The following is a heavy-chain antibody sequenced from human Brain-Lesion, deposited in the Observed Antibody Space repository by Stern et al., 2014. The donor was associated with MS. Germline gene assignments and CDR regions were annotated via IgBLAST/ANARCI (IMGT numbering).Heavy chain of an antibody. CDR2: ISGRGGHP. D-gene: IGHD6-19*01. V-gene: IGHV3-23*04. Sequence: EVQLVESGGGLVQPGGSLRLSCAASGFSFSTYAMSWVLQTPGQALHRVSVISGRGGHPSHADSVKGRFTISRDNSKNTLYLQMDSLRADDTAVYYCAKWPHHIAVAGTRYFQHWGQGTLVTVSS. J-gene: IGHJ1*01. CDR3: AKWPHHIAVAGTRYFQH. CDR1: GFSFSTYA.